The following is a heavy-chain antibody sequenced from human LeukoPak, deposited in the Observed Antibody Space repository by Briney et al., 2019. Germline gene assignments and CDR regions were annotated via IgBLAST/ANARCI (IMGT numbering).Heavy chain of an antibody. V-gene: IGHV4-59*08. CDR1: GGSISSYY. D-gene: IGHD3-10*01. CDR2: IYYSGST. CDR3: ASVTRITMVRGVFDY. Sequence: PSETLSLTCTVSGGSISSYYWSWIRQPPGKGLEWIGYIYYSGSTNYNPSLKSRVTISVDTSKNQFSLKLSSVTAADTAVYYCASVTRITMVRGVFDYWGQGTLVTVSS. J-gene: IGHJ4*02.